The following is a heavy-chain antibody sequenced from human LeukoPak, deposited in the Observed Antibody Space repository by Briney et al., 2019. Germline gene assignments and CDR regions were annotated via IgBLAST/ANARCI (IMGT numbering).Heavy chain of an antibody. CDR3: ARGKGDIVVAPLARHYYGMDV. CDR1: GGSFSGYY. D-gene: IGHD2-2*01. Sequence: SETLSLTCAVYGGSFSGYYWSWIHQPPGKGLEWIGEINHSGSTNYNPSLKSRVTISVDTSKNQFSLKLSSVTAADTAVYYCARGKGDIVVAPLARHYYGMDVWGQGTTVTVSS. J-gene: IGHJ6*02. CDR2: INHSGST. V-gene: IGHV4-34*01.